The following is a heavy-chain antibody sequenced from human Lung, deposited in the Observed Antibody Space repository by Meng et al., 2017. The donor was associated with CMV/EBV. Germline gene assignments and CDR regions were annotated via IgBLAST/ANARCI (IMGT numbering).Heavy chain of an antibody. CDR2: ISFDGSNK. CDR1: GFKFSNYP. V-gene: IGHV3-30-3*01. Sequence: GESLKISCAASGFKFSNYPVHWVRQAPGKGLEWVAVISFDGSNKFYAESVKGRFTISRDNSKNTLYLQMNSLRAEDTALYYCARDLKAAVTSYYYHYGLDVWXQGTXVTVAS. D-gene: IGHD6-13*01. CDR3: ARDLKAAVTSYYYHYGLDV. J-gene: IGHJ6*02.